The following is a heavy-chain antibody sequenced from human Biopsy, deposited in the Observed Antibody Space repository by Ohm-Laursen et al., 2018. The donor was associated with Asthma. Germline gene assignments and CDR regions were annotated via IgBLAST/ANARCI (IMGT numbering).Heavy chain of an antibody. V-gene: IGHV3-30-3*01. CDR2: GGSYYDGGLK. Sequence: SLRLSCAASGFTFRSYAMHWVRQAPGKGLEWVAVGGSYYDGGLKYYADSVNGRFTVSRDDSKNTLYLQMNSLRPDDTAVYYCALSQFDYWGQGTLLTVPS. CDR1: GFTFRSYA. J-gene: IGHJ4*02. CDR3: ALSQFDY.